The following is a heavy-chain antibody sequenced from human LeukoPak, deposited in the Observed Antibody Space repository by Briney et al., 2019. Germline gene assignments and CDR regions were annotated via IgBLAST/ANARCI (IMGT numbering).Heavy chain of an antibody. D-gene: IGHD2-21*01. V-gene: IGHV4-59*01. CDR3: ATVGVVVPTSMNYYYMHI. CDR2: IYDSGNT. Sequence: SETLSLTCTMSAGSFPNYWSWVRQPPGKGLEWIAYIYDSGNTIYNASLESRVTASIDRSRKQISLQMSFVTAAATAVYYCATVGVVVPTSMNYYYMHIWGKGTTVTVSS. CDR1: AGSFPNY. J-gene: IGHJ6*03.